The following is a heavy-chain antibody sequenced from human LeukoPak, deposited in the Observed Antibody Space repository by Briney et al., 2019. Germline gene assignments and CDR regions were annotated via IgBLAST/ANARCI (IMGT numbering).Heavy chain of an antibody. CDR2: IIPILGIA. V-gene: IGHV1-69*04. J-gene: IGHJ4*02. CDR3: ARDQWLDPFDY. D-gene: IGHD6-19*01. Sequence: ASVKVSCKASGGTFSSYAISWVRQAPGQGLEWMGRIIPILGIANYAQKFQGRVTITADKSTSTAYMELSSLRSEDTAVYYCARDQWLDPFDYWGQGTLVTVSS. CDR1: GGTFSSYA.